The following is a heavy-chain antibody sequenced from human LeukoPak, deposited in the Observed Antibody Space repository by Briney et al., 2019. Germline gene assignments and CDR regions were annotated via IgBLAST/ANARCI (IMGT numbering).Heavy chain of an antibody. CDR3: AKTGYSGYYADHLDY. V-gene: IGHV3-30*02. D-gene: IGHD3-22*01. CDR2: IRYDGSNK. CDR1: GFTFSSYG. J-gene: IGHJ4*02. Sequence: GGSLRLSCAASGFTFSSYGMHWVRQAPGKGLEWVAFIRYDGSNKYYADSVKGRFTSSRDNSKNTLYLQMNSQRAEDTAVCYLAKTGYSGYYADHLDYWGQGTLVTVSS.